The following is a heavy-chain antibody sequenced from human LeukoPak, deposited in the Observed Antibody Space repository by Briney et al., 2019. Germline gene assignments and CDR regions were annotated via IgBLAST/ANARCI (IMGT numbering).Heavy chain of an antibody. CDR1: GFTFSSHS. V-gene: IGHV3-7*01. CDR2: IKQDGSEK. Sequence: GGSLRLSCTASGFTFSSHSMSWVRQAPGKGLEWVANIKQDGSEKYYVDSVKGRFTISRDNANNLLYLQMNSLRGEDTAVYYCTRDRSRAEDDWGQGTLVTVSS. J-gene: IGHJ4*02. CDR3: TRDRSRAEDD. D-gene: IGHD1-14*01.